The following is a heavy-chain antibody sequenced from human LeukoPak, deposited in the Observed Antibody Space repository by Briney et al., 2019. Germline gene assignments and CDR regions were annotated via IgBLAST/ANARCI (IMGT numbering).Heavy chain of an antibody. CDR2: IYTSGST. CDR1: GGSISSYY. D-gene: IGHD2-2*01. Sequence: SETLSLTCTVSGGSISSYYWSWIRQPAGKGLEWIGRIYTSGSTNYNPSLKSRVTMSVDTSKNQFSLKLSSVTAADTAVYYCASTPTEYCSSTSCYENDYWGQGTLVTVSS. J-gene: IGHJ4*02. V-gene: IGHV4-4*07. CDR3: ASTPTEYCSSTSCYENDY.